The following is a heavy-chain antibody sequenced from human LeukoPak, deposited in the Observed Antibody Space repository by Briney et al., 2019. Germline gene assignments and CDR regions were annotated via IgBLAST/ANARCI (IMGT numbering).Heavy chain of an antibody. CDR2: IYSGGST. CDR3: ARVGRYCSSTSCYYYYYMDV. D-gene: IGHD2-2*01. CDR1: GFTVSSNY. Sequence: GGSLRLSCAASGFTVSSNYMTWVRQAPGKGLAWASVIYSGGSTYYADSVKGRFTLSRDNSTNTLYLQMNSLRPEGTAVYYCARVGRYCSSTSCYYYYYMDVWGKGTTVTVSS. V-gene: IGHV3-66*02. J-gene: IGHJ6*03.